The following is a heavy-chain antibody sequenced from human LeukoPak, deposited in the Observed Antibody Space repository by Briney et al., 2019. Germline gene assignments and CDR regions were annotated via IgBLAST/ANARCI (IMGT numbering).Heavy chain of an antibody. CDR1: GFTFSFYW. D-gene: IGHD5/OR15-5a*01. J-gene: IGHJ4*02. Sequence: PGGSLRLSCAASGFTFSFYWVSWVRQAPGKGLEWVANMNRDGSEINYVDSVRGRFTISRDNAKNSVYLQMSSLRAEDTAVYFCVRDLGFSTFDNWGQGTLVTVSS. V-gene: IGHV3-7*01. CDR2: MNRDGSEI. CDR3: VRDLGFSTFDN.